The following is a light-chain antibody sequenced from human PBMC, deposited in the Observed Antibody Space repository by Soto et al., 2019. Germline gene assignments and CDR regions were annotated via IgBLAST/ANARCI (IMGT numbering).Light chain of an antibody. Sequence: EIVLTQSPGTLSLSPGERATLSCRAIQSVSSSYLAWYQQKPGQAPRLLIYGASSRATGIPDRFSGSGSGTDFTLTISSLQPDDFATYYCQQYNHYSGLTFGGGTKVDIK. J-gene: IGKJ4*01. CDR2: GAS. CDR3: QQYNHYSGLT. CDR1: QSVSSSY. V-gene: IGKV3-20*01.